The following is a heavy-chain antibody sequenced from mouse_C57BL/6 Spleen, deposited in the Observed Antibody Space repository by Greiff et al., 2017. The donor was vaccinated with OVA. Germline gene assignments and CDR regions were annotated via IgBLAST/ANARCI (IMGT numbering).Heavy chain of an antibody. CDR2: IYPGSGST. V-gene: IGHV1-55*01. CDR3: AKVHWDGDYFDY. CDR1: GYTFTSYW. D-gene: IGHD4-1*01. J-gene: IGHJ2*01. Sequence: VQLQQSGAELVKPGASVKMSCKASGYTFTSYWITWVKQRPGQGLEWIGDIYPGSGSTNYNEKFKSKATLTVDTSSSTAYMQLSSLTSEDSAVYYCAKVHWDGDYFDYWGQGTTLTVSS.